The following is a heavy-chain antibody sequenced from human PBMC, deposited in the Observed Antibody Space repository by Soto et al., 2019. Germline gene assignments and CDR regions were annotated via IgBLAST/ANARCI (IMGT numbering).Heavy chain of an antibody. J-gene: IGHJ5*02. CDR3: ARNPTYYDYIWGSYRHDRTPNWFDP. D-gene: IGHD3-16*02. V-gene: IGHV4-59*01. CDR2: IYYSGST. CDR1: VGSISSDY. Sequence: PSETLSLTCTVSVGSISSDYWSWIRQPPGKGLEWIGYIYYSGSTNYNPSLQSRVTISVDTSKNQFSLKLSSVTAADTAVYYCARNPTYYDYIWGSYRHDRTPNWFDPWGQGTLVTVSS.